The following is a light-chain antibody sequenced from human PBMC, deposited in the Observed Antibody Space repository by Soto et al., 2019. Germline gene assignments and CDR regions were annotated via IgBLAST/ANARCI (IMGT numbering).Light chain of an antibody. CDR1: SSDVGGYNY. CDR2: DVS. V-gene: IGLV2-14*01. Sequence: QSVLTQPASVSGSPGQSITISRTGTSSDVGGYNYVSWYQQHPGKAPKLMIYDVSNRPSGVSNRFSGSKSGNTASLTISGLQAEDEADYYCTSYTGSSTHVFGTGTKVTVL. CDR3: TSYTGSSTHV. J-gene: IGLJ1*01.